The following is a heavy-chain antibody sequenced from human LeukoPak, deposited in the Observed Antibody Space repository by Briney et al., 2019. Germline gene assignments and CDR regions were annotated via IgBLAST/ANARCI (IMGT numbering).Heavy chain of an antibody. CDR1: GGSISSSNW. CDR3: ASQSGSYSYYFDY. CDR2: IYHSGST. D-gene: IGHD1-26*01. J-gene: IGHJ4*02. V-gene: IGHV4-4*02. Sequence: SETLSLTCAVSGGSISSSNWWSWVRQPPGKGLEWIGEIYHSGSTNYNPSLKSRVTISVDKSKNQFSLKLSSVTAADTAVYYCASQSGSYSYYFDYWGQGTLVTVSS.